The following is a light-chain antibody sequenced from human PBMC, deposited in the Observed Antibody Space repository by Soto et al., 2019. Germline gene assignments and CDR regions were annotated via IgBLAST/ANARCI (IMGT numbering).Light chain of an antibody. J-gene: IGLJ2*01. CDR1: SGDIAARY. V-gene: IGLV6-57*04. CDR3: QSYDGRDVV. Sequence: LTQPHSVSESPGKTVTISCTRSSGDIAARYVQWYQQRPGSAPTTVIYEDSQRPSGVPDRFSGSIGRSSNSASLIISGLKTEDEADYYCQSYDGRDVVFGGGTKLTVL. CDR2: EDS.